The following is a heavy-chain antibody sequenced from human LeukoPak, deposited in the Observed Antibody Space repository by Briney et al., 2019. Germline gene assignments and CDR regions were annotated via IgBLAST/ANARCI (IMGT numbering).Heavy chain of an antibody. CDR3: ARQPPQYYGMDV. J-gene: IGHJ6*02. D-gene: IGHD1-14*01. CDR1: GGSFSNYY. Sequence: SETLSLTCTVSGGSFSNYYWSWIRQPAGKGLEWIGRIYTSGSTNYNPSVKSRVTTSVDTSNNQFSLKLTSVTAADTAVYYCARQPPQYYGMDVWGQGTTVTVSS. CDR2: IYTSGST. V-gene: IGHV4-4*07.